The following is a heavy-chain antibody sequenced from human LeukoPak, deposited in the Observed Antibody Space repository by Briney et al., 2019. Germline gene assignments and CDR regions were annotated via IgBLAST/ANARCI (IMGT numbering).Heavy chain of an antibody. CDR3: AKDDVYYYDSSGPA. CDR2: IRYDGSNK. V-gene: IGHV3-30*02. Sequence: GGSLRLSCAASGFTFSSYGMHWVRQAPGKGLEWVAFIRYDGSNKYYADSVKGRFTISRDNSKNTLYLQMNSLRAEDTAVYYCAKDDVYYYDSSGPAWGQGTLVTVSS. CDR1: GFTFSSYG. D-gene: IGHD3-22*01. J-gene: IGHJ4*02.